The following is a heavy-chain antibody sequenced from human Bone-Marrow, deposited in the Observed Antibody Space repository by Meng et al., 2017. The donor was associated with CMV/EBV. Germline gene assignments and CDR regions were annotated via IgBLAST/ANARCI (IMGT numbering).Heavy chain of an antibody. V-gene: IGHV1-46*01. D-gene: IGHD6-13*01. CDR1: GYTLTELS. CDR3: ARDFRPQQQLVFYYYYGMDV. J-gene: IGHJ6*02. Sequence: ASVKVSCKVSGYTLTELSMHWVRQAPGQGLEWMGIINPSGGSTSYAQKFQGRVTMTRDTSTSTVYMELSSLRSEDTAVYYCARDFRPQQQLVFYYYYGMDVWGQGTTVTVSS. CDR2: INPSGGST.